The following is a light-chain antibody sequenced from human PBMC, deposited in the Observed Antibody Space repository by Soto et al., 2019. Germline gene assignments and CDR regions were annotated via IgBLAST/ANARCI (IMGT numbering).Light chain of an antibody. Sequence: QLTQSPSSLSASVGDRVTLTCRASQDINKFLAWFQQTPGKAPKILVYSASTLHSGVPSRFSGSGSETDLALTISSLQPEDFATYYCQQLKTYPYTFGQGTRLDIK. J-gene: IGKJ2*01. CDR2: SAS. CDR3: QQLKTYPYT. V-gene: IGKV1-9*01. CDR1: QDINKF.